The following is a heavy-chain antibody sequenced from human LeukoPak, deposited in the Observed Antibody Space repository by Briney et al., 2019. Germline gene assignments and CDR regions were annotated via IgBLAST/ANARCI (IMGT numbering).Heavy chain of an antibody. V-gene: IGHV4-59*08. Sequence: SETLSLTCTVSGGSISSDYWSWIRQPPGKGLEWIGYIYHTGNSDYNPSLKSRATISQDTSKNQFSLKLTSVTAADTAVYFCARHPFSSPFDYWGQGTLVTVSS. CDR3: ARHPFSSPFDY. CDR1: GGSISSDY. D-gene: IGHD2/OR15-2a*01. CDR2: IYHTGNS. J-gene: IGHJ4*02.